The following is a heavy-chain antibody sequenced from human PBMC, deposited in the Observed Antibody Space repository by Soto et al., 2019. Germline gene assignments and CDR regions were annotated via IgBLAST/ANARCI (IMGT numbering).Heavy chain of an antibody. CDR3: ATVGYNDFSGY. V-gene: IGHV3-11*06. CDR1: GFTFSDYY. Sequence: LRLSCAASGFTFSDYYMSWIRQAPGKGPEWVSYISGSSSSTKYADSVKGRFTISRDNAKNSLSLQMNSLRAEDTAVYYCATVGYNDFSGYWGQGTLVTVSS. J-gene: IGHJ4*02. D-gene: IGHD3-3*01. CDR2: ISGSSSST.